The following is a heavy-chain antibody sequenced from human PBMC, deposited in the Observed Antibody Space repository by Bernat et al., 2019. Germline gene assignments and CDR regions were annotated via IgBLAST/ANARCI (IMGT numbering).Heavy chain of an antibody. CDR1: GISVSSNY. V-gene: IGHV3-66*01. D-gene: IGHD3-3*01. Sequence: EVHLVESGGGLVQPGGSLRLSCTASGISVSSNYMSWVRQAPGKGLEWVSVIYSGGDTYYPDSVKGRFTISRDNSKNTLYLQMSSLRAEDTAIYYCARDRNDFLEYWGQGTLVTVSS. CDR2: IYSGGDT. CDR3: ARDRNDFLEY. J-gene: IGHJ4*02.